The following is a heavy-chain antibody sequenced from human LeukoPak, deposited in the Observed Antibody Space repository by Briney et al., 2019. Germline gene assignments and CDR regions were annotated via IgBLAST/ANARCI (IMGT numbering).Heavy chain of an antibody. CDR2: IIPIFGTA. V-gene: IGHV1-69*13. Sequence: SVKVSCKASGGTFSSYAISWVRQAPGQGLEWMGGIIPIFGTANYAQKFQGRVTITADESTSTAYMELSSLGSEDTAVYYCARVVHYGDYSFDYWGQGTLVTVSS. J-gene: IGHJ4*02. CDR1: GGTFSSYA. D-gene: IGHD4-17*01. CDR3: ARVVHYGDYSFDY.